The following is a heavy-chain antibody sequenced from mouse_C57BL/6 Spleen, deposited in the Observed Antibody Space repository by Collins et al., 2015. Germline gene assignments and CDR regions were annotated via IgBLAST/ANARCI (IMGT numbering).Heavy chain of an antibody. J-gene: IGHJ1*01. V-gene: IGHV5-15*02. CDR1: GFTFSDYG. Sequence: EVKLVESGGGLVQPGGSRKLSCAASGFTFSDYGMAWVRQAPGKGPEWVAFISNLAYSIYYADTVTGRFTISRENAKNTLYLEMSSLRSEDTAMYYCARGLLWPRGYFDVWGAGTTVTVSS. CDR3: ARGLLWPRGYFDV. CDR2: ISNLAYSI. D-gene: IGHD2-1*01.